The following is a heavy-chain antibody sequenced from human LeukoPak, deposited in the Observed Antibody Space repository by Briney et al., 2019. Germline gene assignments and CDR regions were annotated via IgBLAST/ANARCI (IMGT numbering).Heavy chain of an antibody. D-gene: IGHD1-26*01. Sequence: SETLSLTCTVSGGSISSYYWSWIRQPPGKGLEWIGEINHSGSTNYNPSLKSRVTISVDTSKNQFSLKLSSVTAADTAVYYCARVVVGATRAARPRRHRFDPWGQGTLVTVSS. CDR2: INHSGST. J-gene: IGHJ5*02. V-gene: IGHV4-34*01. CDR1: GGSISSYY. CDR3: ARVVVGATRAARPRRHRFDP.